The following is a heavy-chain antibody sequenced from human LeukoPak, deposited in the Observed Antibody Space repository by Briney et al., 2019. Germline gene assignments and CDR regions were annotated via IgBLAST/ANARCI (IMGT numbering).Heavy chain of an antibody. CDR2: ISSSGSTI. D-gene: IGHD3-22*01. CDR3: ARVSDPQGNAYYDSSVDFGL. CDR1: GFTFSSYE. Sequence: QAGGSLRLSCAASGFTFSSYEMNWVRQAPGKGLEWVSYISSSGSTIYYADSVKGRFTISRDNAKNSLYLQMNSLRAEDTAVYYCARVSDPQGNAYYDSSVDFGLWGQGTLVTVSS. J-gene: IGHJ4*02. V-gene: IGHV3-48*03.